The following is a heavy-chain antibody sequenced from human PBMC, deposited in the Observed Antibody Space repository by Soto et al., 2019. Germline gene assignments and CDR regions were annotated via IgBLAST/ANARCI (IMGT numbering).Heavy chain of an antibody. Sequence: SETLSLTCTVSGGSVTNSSYYWGWIRQSPGKGLEWIGSVYYRGRSYSKSSVKSRVTISVDTSKNQFSLNLNSVTASDTAVYFCVSQRTTVITQASFDDWGPGALVTVSS. CDR1: GGSVTNSSYY. CDR3: VSQRTTVITQASFDD. V-gene: IGHV4-39*01. CDR2: VYYRGRS. D-gene: IGHD4-4*01. J-gene: IGHJ4*02.